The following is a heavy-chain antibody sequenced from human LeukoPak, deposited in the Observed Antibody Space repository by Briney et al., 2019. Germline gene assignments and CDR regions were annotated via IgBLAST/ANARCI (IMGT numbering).Heavy chain of an antibody. CDR3: ARDRDSDFEWGPYDP. J-gene: IGHJ5*02. V-gene: IGHV6-1*01. CDR1: GESVSSNSAS. D-gene: IGHD4-11*01. Sequence: SQTLSLTCALSGESVSSNSASWNWFRQSPSRGLEWLGRTYYRSRWSNDYAPSVESRITINADTSRNQFSLQLHSVTPEDTALYFCARDRDSDFEWGPYDPWGQGTLVIVSS. CDR2: TYYRSRWSN.